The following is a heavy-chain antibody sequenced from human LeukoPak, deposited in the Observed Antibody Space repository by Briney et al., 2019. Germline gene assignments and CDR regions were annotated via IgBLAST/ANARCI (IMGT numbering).Heavy chain of an antibody. D-gene: IGHD2-2*01. V-gene: IGHV4-30-4*01. Sequence: SQTLSLTCTVSGGSISSGDYYWSWIRQPPGKGLEWIGYIYYSGSTYYNPSLKSRVTISVDTSKNQFSLKLSSVTAADTAVYYCAKTAAIDNGAFDIWGQGTMVTVSS. CDR3: AKTAAIDNGAFDI. CDR1: GGSISSGDYY. CDR2: IYYSGST. J-gene: IGHJ3*02.